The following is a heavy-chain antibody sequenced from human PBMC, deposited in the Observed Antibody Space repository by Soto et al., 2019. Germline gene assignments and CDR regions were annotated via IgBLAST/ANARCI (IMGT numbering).Heavy chain of an antibody. J-gene: IGHJ4*02. D-gene: IGHD3-10*01. Sequence: GGSLRLSCAASGFTFRSYSMNGFRQAPGKGLEWVSYISSSSSTIYYADSVKGRFTISRDNAKNSLYLQMNSLRDEDTAVYYCARDDDYYYGSGSYLPHWGQGTLVTVSS. CDR3: ARDDDYYYGSGSYLPH. V-gene: IGHV3-48*02. CDR2: ISSSSSTI. CDR1: GFTFRSYS.